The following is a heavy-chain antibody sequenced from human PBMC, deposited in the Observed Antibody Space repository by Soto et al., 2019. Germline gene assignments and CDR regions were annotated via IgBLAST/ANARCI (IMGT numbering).Heavy chain of an antibody. Sequence: KTSETLSPTCAVSGGSFTNYCWTWIRQPPGKPLEWSGEIRHGGTTKDNPFLHSRVTMSVDTSRNQISLDLTSVTAADTAVYYCARGHTRLMTLGRGAAIMGKQLDSWGQGILVTVS. V-gene: IGHV4-34*01. CDR3: ARGHTRLMTLGRGAAIMGKQLDS. CDR2: IRHGGTT. D-gene: IGHD2-2*02. J-gene: IGHJ4*02. CDR1: GGSFTNYC.